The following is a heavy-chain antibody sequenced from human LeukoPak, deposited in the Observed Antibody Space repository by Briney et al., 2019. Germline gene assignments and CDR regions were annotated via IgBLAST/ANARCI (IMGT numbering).Heavy chain of an antibody. V-gene: IGHV3-21*01. CDR1: GFTLSSYS. Sequence: GGSLRLSCAASGFTLSSYSMNWVRQAPGKGLEWVSSISSSSSYIYYADSVKGRFTISRDNAKNSLYLQMSSLRAEDTAVYYCARDSGVNWFDPWGRGTLVTVSS. CDR3: ARDSGVNWFDP. J-gene: IGHJ5*02. CDR2: ISSSSSYI. D-gene: IGHD3-3*01.